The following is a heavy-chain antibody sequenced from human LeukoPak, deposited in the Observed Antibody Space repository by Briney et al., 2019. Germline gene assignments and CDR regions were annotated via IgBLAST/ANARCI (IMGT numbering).Heavy chain of an antibody. CDR2: ISGSGGST. Sequence: GGSLRLSCAASGFTFSSYAMSWVRQAPGRGLEWVSAISGSGGSTYYADSVKGRFTISRDNSKNTLYLQMNSLRAEDTAIYYCAKTVYYGSGSYYRGTFDYWGQGTLVTVSS. J-gene: IGHJ4*02. CDR3: AKTVYYGSGSYYRGTFDY. V-gene: IGHV3-23*01. CDR1: GFTFSSYA. D-gene: IGHD3-10*01.